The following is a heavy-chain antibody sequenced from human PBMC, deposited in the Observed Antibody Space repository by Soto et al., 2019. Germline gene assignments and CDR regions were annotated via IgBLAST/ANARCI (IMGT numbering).Heavy chain of an antibody. J-gene: IGHJ4*02. Sequence: GGSLRLSCAASGFTFSTYAMSWVRQAPGKGLEWVSAISGSGNNTYYADSVKGRFTISRDNSNNTLYLQMNSLRAEDTALYYCARGPLGTAAYQDYWGRGTLVTV. CDR1: GFTFSTYA. CDR2: ISGSGNNT. V-gene: IGHV3-23*01. CDR3: ARGPLGTAAYQDY. D-gene: IGHD6-13*01.